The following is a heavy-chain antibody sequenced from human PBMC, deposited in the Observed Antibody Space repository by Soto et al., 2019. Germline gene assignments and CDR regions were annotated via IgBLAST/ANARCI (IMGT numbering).Heavy chain of an antibody. D-gene: IGHD2-2*01. Sequence: SETLSLTCTVSGGSISSYYRSWIRQPPGKGLEWIGYIYYSGSTNYNPSLKSRVTISVDTSKNQFSLKLSSVTAADTAVYYCARTSGIRDYYGMDVWGQGTTVTVSS. J-gene: IGHJ6*02. CDR3: ARTSGIRDYYGMDV. V-gene: IGHV4-59*01. CDR2: IYYSGST. CDR1: GGSISSYY.